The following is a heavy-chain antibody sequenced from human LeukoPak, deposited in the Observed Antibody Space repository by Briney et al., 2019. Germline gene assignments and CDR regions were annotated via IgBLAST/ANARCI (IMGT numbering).Heavy chain of an antibody. CDR3: ARLPYCGGDCYPNWFDT. V-gene: IGHV5-51*01. D-gene: IGHD2-21*02. CDR2: IYPGDSDT. J-gene: IGHJ5*02. Sequence: GESLKISCKGSGYSFTSYWIGWVRQMPGKGLEWMGIIYPGDSDTRYSPSFQGQVTISADKSISTAYPQWSSLKASDTAMYYCARLPYCGGDCYPNWFDTWGQGTLVTVSS. CDR1: GYSFTSYW.